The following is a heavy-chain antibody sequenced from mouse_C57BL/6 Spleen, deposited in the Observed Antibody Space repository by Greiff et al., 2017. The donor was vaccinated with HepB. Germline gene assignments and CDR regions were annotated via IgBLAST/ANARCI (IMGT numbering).Heavy chain of an antibody. CDR2: ISYDGSN. CDR3: ARDGEGGDY. CDR1: GYSITSGYY. Sequence: ESGPGLVKPSQSLSLTCSVTGYSITSGYYWNWIRQFPGNKLEWMGYISYDGSNNYNPSLKNRISITRDTSKNQFFLKLNSVTTEDTATYYCARDGEGGDYWGQGTSVTVSS. J-gene: IGHJ4*01. V-gene: IGHV3-6*01.